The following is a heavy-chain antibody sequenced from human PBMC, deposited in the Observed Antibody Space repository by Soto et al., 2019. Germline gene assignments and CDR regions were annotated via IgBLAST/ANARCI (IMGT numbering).Heavy chain of an antibody. J-gene: IGHJ4*02. CDR2: IFYSGST. D-gene: IGHD3-3*01. Sequence: QVQLQESGPGLVKPSETLSLTCTVSGGSISSYYWSWIRQPPGKGLEWIGYIFYSGSTNYNPSLKSRVTISVNTSKHQFSLKLISVTAADTAVYYCARGGLTIFGVTNWGQGTLVTVSS. V-gene: IGHV4-59*01. CDR3: ARGGLTIFGVTN. CDR1: GGSISSYY.